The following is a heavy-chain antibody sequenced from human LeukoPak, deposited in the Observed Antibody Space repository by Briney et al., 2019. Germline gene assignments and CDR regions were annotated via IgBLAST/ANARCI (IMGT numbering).Heavy chain of an antibody. CDR1: GYTFTGYY. D-gene: IGHD3-22*01. J-gene: IGHJ3*02. Sequence: ASVKVSCKASGYTFTGYYMHWVRQAPGQGLEWMGWISAYNGNTNYAQKLQGRVTMTTDTSTSTAYMELRSLRSDDTAVYYCARVRYYYDSSGYEIHDAFDIWGQGTMVTVSS. CDR2: ISAYNGNT. CDR3: ARVRYYYDSSGYEIHDAFDI. V-gene: IGHV1-18*04.